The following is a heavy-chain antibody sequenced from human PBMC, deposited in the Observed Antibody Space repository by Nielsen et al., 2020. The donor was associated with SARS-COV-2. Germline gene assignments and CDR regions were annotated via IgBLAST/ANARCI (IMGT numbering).Heavy chain of an antibody. Sequence: ASVKVSCKASGYTFTSYAMNWVRQAPGQGLEWMGWINTNTGNPTYAQGFTGRFVFSLDTSVSTAYLQISSLKAEDTAVYYCARYSIAAAGTGYWYYGMDVWGQGTTVTVSS. D-gene: IGHD6-13*01. J-gene: IGHJ6*02. V-gene: IGHV7-4-1*02. CDR2: INTNTGNP. CDR1: GYTFTSYA. CDR3: ARYSIAAAGTGYWYYGMDV.